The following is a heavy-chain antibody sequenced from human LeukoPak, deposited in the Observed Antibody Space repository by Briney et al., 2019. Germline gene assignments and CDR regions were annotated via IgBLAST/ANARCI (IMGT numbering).Heavy chain of an antibody. CDR3: ARVSCSGGTCYANFDH. CDR1: GYTFTSYD. Sequence: GASVKVSCKASGYTFTSYDINWVRQAPGQGLEGMGWISAYNGNTNYAQNLQGRVTMTTDTSTSTAYMELRGLRSDDTAVYYCARVSCSGGTCYANFDHWGQGTLVTVSS. D-gene: IGHD2-15*01. V-gene: IGHV1-18*01. J-gene: IGHJ4*02. CDR2: ISAYNGNT.